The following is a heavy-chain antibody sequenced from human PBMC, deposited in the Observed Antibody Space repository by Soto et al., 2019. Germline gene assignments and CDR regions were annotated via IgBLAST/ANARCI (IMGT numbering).Heavy chain of an antibody. CDR1: GGSFSSFG. J-gene: IGHJ1*01. CDR3: ARERSGYNL. Sequence: SVKVSCKASGGSFSSFGISWVWQAPGQGLEWMGGIIPVCGRPNYAQRFRGRLTITADESTNTVYLELIDLRSEDTAVYYCARERSGYNLWGQGTQVTLSS. CDR2: IIPVCGRP. D-gene: IGHD5-12*01. V-gene: IGHV1-69*13.